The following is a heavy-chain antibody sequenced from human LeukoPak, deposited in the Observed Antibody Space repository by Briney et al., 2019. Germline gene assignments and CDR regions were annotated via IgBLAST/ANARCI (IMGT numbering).Heavy chain of an antibody. CDR1: GGTFSSYA. CDR2: IIPIFGTA. Sequence: ASVKVSCKASGGTFSSYAISWVRQAPGQGLEWMGGIIPIFGTANYAQKFQGRVTITTDESTSTAYMELSSLRSEDTAVYYCASSGSRVGYWEDYFDYWGQGTLVTVYS. V-gene: IGHV1-69*05. J-gene: IGHJ4*02. CDR3: ASSGSRVGYWEDYFDY. D-gene: IGHD3-22*01.